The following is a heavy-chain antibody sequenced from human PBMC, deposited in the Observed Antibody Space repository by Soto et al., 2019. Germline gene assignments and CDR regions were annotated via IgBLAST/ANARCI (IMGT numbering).Heavy chain of an antibody. D-gene: IGHD3-9*01. J-gene: IGHJ4*02. CDR2: ISYDGSNK. CDR1: GFTFSSYA. V-gene: IGHV3-30-3*01. Sequence: PGGSLRLSCAASGFTFSSYAMHWARQAPGKGLEWVAVISYDGSNKYYADSVKGRFTISRDNSKNTLYLQMNSLRAEDTAVYYCARDRWRYDILTGYQFDYWGQGTLVTVSS. CDR3: ARDRWRYDILTGYQFDY.